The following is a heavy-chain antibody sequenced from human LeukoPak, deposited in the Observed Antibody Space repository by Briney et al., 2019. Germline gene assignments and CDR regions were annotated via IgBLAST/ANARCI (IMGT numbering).Heavy chain of an antibody. CDR3: AKPYYYGSRSYMDY. CDR2: ISFDGSNK. CDR1: GFTFSSYG. V-gene: IGHV3-30*18. J-gene: IGHJ4*02. Sequence: PGGSLRLSCAASGFTFSSYGMNWVRQAPGKGLEWVALISFDGSNKYYVESVKGRFTISRDSSKNMLYLQMNSLRAEDTAVYYCAKPYYYGSRSYMDYWGQGTLVTVSS. D-gene: IGHD3-10*01.